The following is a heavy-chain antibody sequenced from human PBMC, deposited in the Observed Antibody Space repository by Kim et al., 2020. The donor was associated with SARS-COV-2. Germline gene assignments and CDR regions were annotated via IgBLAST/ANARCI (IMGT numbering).Heavy chain of an antibody. CDR3: ARDPRIMITFGGVRYFQH. V-gene: IGHV3-33*05. CDR2: ISYDGSNK. D-gene: IGHD3-16*01. CDR1: GFTFSSYG. Sequence: GGSLRLSCAASGFTFSSYGMHWVRQAPGKGLEWVAVISYDGSNKYYADSVKGRFTISRDNSKNTLYLQMNSLRAEDTAVYYCARDPRIMITFGGVRYFQHWGQGTLVTVSS. J-gene: IGHJ1*01.